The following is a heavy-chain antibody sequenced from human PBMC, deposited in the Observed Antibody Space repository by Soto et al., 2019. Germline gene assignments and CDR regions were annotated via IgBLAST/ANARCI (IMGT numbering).Heavy chain of an antibody. Sequence: ASVKVSCKASGGTFSSYTISWVRQATGQGLEWMGWMNPNSGNTGYAQKFQGRVTMTRNTSISTAYMELSSLRSEDTAVYYCARRAEYYYYYGMDVWGQGTTVTVSS. J-gene: IGHJ6*02. CDR3: ARRAEYYYYYGMDV. V-gene: IGHV1-8*02. CDR2: MNPNSGNT. CDR1: GGTFSSYT.